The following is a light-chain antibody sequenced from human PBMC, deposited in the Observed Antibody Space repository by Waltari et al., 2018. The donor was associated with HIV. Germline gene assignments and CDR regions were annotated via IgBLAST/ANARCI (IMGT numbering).Light chain of an antibody. CDR3: QQYNNWPPSYT. CDR1: QSVSSN. J-gene: IGKJ2*01. Sequence: EIVMTQSPAPLSVSPGETATLSCRASQSVSSNLAWYQQKPGQAPRLLIYGASTRATGIPARFSGSGSGTEFTLTISSLQSEDFAVYYCQQYNNWPPSYTFGQGTKLEIK. V-gene: IGKV3-15*01. CDR2: GAS.